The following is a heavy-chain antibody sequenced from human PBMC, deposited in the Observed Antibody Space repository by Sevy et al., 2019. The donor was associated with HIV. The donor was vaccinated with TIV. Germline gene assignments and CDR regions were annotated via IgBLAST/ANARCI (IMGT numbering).Heavy chain of an antibody. V-gene: IGHV3-53*01. CDR1: GFTVSSNY. J-gene: IGHJ6*02. CDR3: ARVNSSGGSCYYYYGMDV. D-gene: IGHD2-15*01. Sequence: GGSLRLTCAASGFTVSSNYMSWVRRAPGKGLEWVSVLYSGGSTYDADSVKGRFTISRDNSKNTMYLQMNSLRAEDTAVYYCARVNSSGGSCYYYYGMDVWGQGTTVTVSS. CDR2: LYSGGST.